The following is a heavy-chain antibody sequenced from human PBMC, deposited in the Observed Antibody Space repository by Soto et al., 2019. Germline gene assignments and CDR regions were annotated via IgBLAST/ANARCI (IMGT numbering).Heavy chain of an antibody. CDR1: GGSISSGTYY. Sequence: SETLSLTCTVSGGSISSGTYYWGWIRQPPGKGLEWIGSLYYTGRTYYSPSLKSRVTISVDTSKNHFSLNLTSVTAADTAVYYCARRLARGVIGWFDPWGQGTLVTVS. CDR3: ARRLARGVIGWFDP. CDR2: LYYTGRT. D-gene: IGHD3-10*01. J-gene: IGHJ5*02. V-gene: IGHV4-39*02.